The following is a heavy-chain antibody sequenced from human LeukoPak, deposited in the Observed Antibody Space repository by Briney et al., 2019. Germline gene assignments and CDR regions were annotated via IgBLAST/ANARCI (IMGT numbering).Heavy chain of an antibody. J-gene: IGHJ4*02. CDR3: ARGWAERSGCSFYFDY. D-gene: IGHD1-26*01. CDR2: IKSDGSST. V-gene: IGHV3-74*01. Sequence: PGGSLGLSCTASVFNFSTYWMHWVRQAPGKGLVWVSRIKSDGSSTAYADSVRGRFTISRDNAKKTLSMQMYSLRAEDTAVYYCARGWAERSGCSFYFDYWGRGALVTVSS. CDR1: VFNFSTYW.